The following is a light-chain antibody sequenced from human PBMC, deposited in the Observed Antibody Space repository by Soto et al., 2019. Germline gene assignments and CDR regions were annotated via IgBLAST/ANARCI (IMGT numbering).Light chain of an antibody. V-gene: IGKV1-39*01. Sequence: PTNKTPSTLTASTGDRVTLNXRASHGITIWLTWYQQKAGKXPKLLXXAEXNLQSGVVSRLSGSGSGRDFALIISSMQPEEFVTYLCRQSYSTSPWTFGQGTKVDIK. CDR1: HGITIW. CDR3: RQSYSTSPWT. CDR2: AEX. J-gene: IGKJ1*01.